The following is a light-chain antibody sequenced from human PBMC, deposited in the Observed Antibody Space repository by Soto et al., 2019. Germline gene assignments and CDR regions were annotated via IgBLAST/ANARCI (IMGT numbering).Light chain of an antibody. V-gene: IGLV3-1*01. CDR3: QAWDSSTAV. Sequence: SYELTQPPSVSVSPGQTASISCSGDELGDKYAYWYQQKPGQSPVLVIYQDSKRPSGIPERFSGSNSGNTATLTISGTQAMDEADYYCQAWDSSTAVFGGGTQLTVL. J-gene: IGLJ3*02. CDR1: ELGDKY. CDR2: QDS.